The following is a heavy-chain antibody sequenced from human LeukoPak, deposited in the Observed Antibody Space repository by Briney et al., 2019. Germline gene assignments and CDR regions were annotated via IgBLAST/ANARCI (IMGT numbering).Heavy chain of an antibody. V-gene: IGHV3-30*02. Sequence: PGGSLRLSCAASGFIFSTYGIHWVRQAPGKGLRWVAFIRYDGSNIYFADCVKGRFTISRDRSKNIVFLQMNSLRPEDTAVYYCAHDVGIVPFDYWGQGTLVTVSS. CDR1: GFIFSTYG. CDR3: AHDVGIVPFDY. D-gene: IGHD1-26*01. J-gene: IGHJ4*02. CDR2: IRYDGSNI.